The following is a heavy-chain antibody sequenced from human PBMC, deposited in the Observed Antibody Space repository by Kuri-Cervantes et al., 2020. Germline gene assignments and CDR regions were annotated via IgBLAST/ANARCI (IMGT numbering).Heavy chain of an antibody. CDR2: MNPNSGNT. CDR3: ARGFPNFQYSSGPNPFDY. CDR1: GYTFTSYD. Sequence: ASVKVSCKASGYTFTSYDINWVRQATGQGLEWMGWMNPNSGNTGYAQKFQGRVTMTRNTSISTAYMELSSLRSEDTAVYYCARGFPNFQYSSGPNPFDYWGQGTLVTVSS. V-gene: IGHV1-8*01. J-gene: IGHJ4*02. D-gene: IGHD6-19*01.